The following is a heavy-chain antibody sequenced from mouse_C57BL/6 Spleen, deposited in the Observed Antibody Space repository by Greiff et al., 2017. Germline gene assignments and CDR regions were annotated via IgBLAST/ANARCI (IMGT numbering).Heavy chain of an antibody. D-gene: IGHD4-1*01. CDR3: AKLGRAY. CDR2: ISSGSSTI. V-gene: IGHV5-17*01. CDR1: GFTFSDYG. Sequence: EVKLMESGGGLVKPRGSLKLSCAASGFTFSDYGMHWVRQAPEKGLEWVAYISSGSSTIYYADTVKGRFTISRDNAKNTLFLQMTSLRSEDTAMYYCAKLGRAYWGQGTLVTVSA. J-gene: IGHJ3*01.